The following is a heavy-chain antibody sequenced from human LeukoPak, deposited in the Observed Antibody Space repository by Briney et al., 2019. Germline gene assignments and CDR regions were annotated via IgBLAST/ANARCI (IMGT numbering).Heavy chain of an antibody. CDR1: GFTFSSYA. Sequence: GGSLRLSCAASGFTFSSYAMSWVRQAPGKGLEWVANIKQDGSEKYYVDSVKGRFTISRDNAKTSLYLQMNSLRAEDTAVYYCAGGGLYWGQGTLVTVSS. V-gene: IGHV3-7*04. J-gene: IGHJ4*02. CDR3: AGGGLY. CDR2: IKQDGSEK.